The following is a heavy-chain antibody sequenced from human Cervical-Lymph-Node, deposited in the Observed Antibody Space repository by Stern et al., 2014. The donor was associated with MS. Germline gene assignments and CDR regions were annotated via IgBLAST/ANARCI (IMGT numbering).Heavy chain of an antibody. V-gene: IGHV4-31*03. J-gene: IGHJ2*01. CDR1: GGSVSSGGYF. CDR3: ARNPALWYFDL. CDR2: VYYSGSI. D-gene: IGHD3-3*02. Sequence: QLQLQESGTGLVKPLQTLSLTCTVSGGSVSSGGYFWNWIRQHPGKGLEWIGHVYYSGSIAYNPSLKSRVTISVDTSKNQFSLRLRSVTAADTAVYYCARNPALWYFDLWGRGTLAAVSS.